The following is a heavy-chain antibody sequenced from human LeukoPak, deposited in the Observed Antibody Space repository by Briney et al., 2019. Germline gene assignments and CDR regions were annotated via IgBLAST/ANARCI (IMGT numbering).Heavy chain of an antibody. Sequence: SVKVSCKASGGTFSSYAISWVRQAPGQGLEWMGGIIPIFGTANYAQKFQGRVTIAADESTSTAYMELSSLRSEDTAVYYCARSDFWSGYHLNWFDPWGQGALVTVSS. V-gene: IGHV1-69*01. CDR2: IIPIFGTA. CDR3: ARSDFWSGYHLNWFDP. D-gene: IGHD3-3*01. CDR1: GGTFSSYA. J-gene: IGHJ5*02.